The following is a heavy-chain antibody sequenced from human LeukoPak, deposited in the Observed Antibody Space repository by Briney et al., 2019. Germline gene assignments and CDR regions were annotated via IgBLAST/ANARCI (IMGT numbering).Heavy chain of an antibody. CDR2: ISSSSNNI. CDR1: GFTFSTYT. D-gene: IGHD2-2*01. CDR3: ARGYQRPDD. J-gene: IGHJ4*02. V-gene: IGHV3-21*01. Sequence: NAGGSLRLSCAASGFTFSTYTMNWVRQAPGKGLEWVSSISSSSNNINYADSVKGRFTISRDNAMNSVHLQMNSLSVEDTAVYYCARGYQRPDDWGQGTLITVSS.